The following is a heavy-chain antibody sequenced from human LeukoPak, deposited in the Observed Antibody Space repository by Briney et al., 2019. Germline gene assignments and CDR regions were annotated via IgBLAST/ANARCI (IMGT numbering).Heavy chain of an antibody. Sequence: SETLSLTCAVYGGSFSGYYWSWIRQPPGKGLEWIGEINHSESTNYNPSLKSRVTISVDTSKNQFSLKLTSVTAADTAVYYCARGWSDTLTGYYLYYWGQGNLVTVSS. CDR3: ARGWSDTLTGYYLYY. D-gene: IGHD3-9*01. V-gene: IGHV4-34*01. CDR2: INHSEST. J-gene: IGHJ4*02. CDR1: GGSFSGYY.